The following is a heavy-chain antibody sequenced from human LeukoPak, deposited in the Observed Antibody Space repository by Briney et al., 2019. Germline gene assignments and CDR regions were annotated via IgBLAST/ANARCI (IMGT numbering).Heavy chain of an antibody. CDR2: ISAYNGNT. D-gene: IGHD3-16*02. Sequence: ASVKVSCKASGGTFSSYAISWVRQAPGQGLEWMGGISAYNGNTNYAQKLQGRVTMTTDTSTSTAYMELRSLRSDDTAVYYCARDLLSPTSETNAFDIWGQGTMVTVSS. V-gene: IGHV1-18*01. CDR3: ARDLLSPTSETNAFDI. CDR1: GGTFSSYA. J-gene: IGHJ3*02.